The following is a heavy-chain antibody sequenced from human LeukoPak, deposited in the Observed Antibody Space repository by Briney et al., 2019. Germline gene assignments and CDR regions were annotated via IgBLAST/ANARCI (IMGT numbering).Heavy chain of an antibody. Sequence: SETPSLTCTGPGGSLSSLYWSWIRQPPGKGLEWIAYISDIGRINYNPSLKSRVTISLDTPKNQFSLKLSSVTAADTAVYYCAGHHPRNTVDFWGQGTLVTVSS. D-gene: IGHD2/OR15-2a*01. CDR3: AGHHPRNTVDF. CDR1: GGSLSSLY. V-gene: IGHV4-59*08. CDR2: ISDIGRI. J-gene: IGHJ4*02.